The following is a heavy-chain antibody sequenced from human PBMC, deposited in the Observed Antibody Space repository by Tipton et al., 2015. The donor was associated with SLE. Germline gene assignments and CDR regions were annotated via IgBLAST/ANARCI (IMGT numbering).Heavy chain of an antibody. CDR1: GGSISSSSYY. CDR2: IYHSGST. V-gene: IGHV4-39*07. CDR3: ARAPDYDYGDYYFDY. J-gene: IGHJ4*02. D-gene: IGHD4-17*01. Sequence: TLSLTCTVSGGSISSSSYYWGWIRQPPGKGLEWIGSIYHSGSTYYNPSLKSRVTISVDTSKNQFSLKLSSVTAADTAVYYCARAPDYDYGDYYFDYWGQGTLVTVSS.